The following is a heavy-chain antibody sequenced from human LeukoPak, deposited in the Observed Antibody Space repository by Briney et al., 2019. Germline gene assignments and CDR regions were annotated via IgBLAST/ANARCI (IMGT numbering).Heavy chain of an antibody. CDR1: GSSISSYY. V-gene: IGHV4-59*01. D-gene: IGHD3-10*01. CDR3: ARDYTTVRGV. Sequence: TSETLSLTCTVAGSSISSYYWSWIRQPPGKGLEWIGYIYYSGSTNYNPSLKSRVTISVDTSKNQFSLKLSSVTAADTAVYYCARDYTTVRGVWGKGTTVTVSS. J-gene: IGHJ6*04. CDR2: IYYSGST.